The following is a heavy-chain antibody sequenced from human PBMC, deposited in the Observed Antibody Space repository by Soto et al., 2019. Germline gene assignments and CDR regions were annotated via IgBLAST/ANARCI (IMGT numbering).Heavy chain of an antibody. CDR1: GGTFSSYA. Sequence: QVQLVQSGAEVKKPGSSVKVSCKASGGTFSSYAISWVRQAPGQGLEWMGGIIPIFGTANYAQKFQGRVTITADESTSTAYMELSSLRSEDTAVYYCASCSGGSCYEDRYYNGMDVWGQGTTVTVSS. J-gene: IGHJ6*02. CDR2: IIPIFGTA. V-gene: IGHV1-69*01. D-gene: IGHD2-15*01. CDR3: ASCSGGSCYEDRYYNGMDV.